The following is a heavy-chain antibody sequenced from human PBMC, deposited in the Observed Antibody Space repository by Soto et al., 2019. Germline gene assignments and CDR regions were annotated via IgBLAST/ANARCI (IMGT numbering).Heavy chain of an antibody. CDR2: VGTGGTA. CDR1: GFTFSSYA. CDR3: ARDPLWGTAMVLWYFDL. V-gene: IGHV3-23*01. J-gene: IGHJ2*01. D-gene: IGHD5-18*01. Sequence: PGGSLRLSCAASGFTFSSYAMSWVRQAPGKGLEWVSAVGTGGTAYYADSVKGRFTISRDNSKNTLYLQMNSLRAEDTAVYYCARDPLWGTAMVLWYFDLWXRGTLVTVSS.